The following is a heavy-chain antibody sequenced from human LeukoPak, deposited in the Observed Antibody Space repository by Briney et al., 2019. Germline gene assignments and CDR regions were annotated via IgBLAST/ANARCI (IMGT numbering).Heavy chain of an antibody. CDR3: TTGPFDYYGSASYLANGMDV. CDR1: GFTFSNAW. CDR2: IKSKTDGGTR. J-gene: IGHJ6*02. V-gene: IGHV3-15*01. Sequence: GGSLRLSCAASGFTFSNAWMSWVRQAPGKGLEWVGRIKSKTDGGTRDYAAPVKGRFSISRDDSKNTLYLQMNSLKTEDTAVYYCTTGPFDYYGSASYLANGMDVWGQGTTVTVSS. D-gene: IGHD3-10*01.